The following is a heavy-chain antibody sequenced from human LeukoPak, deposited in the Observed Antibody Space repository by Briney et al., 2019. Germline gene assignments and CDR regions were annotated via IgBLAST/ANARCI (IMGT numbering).Heavy chain of an antibody. J-gene: IGHJ4*02. CDR2: IYSGGST. CDR3: AREPSADYGDYVSDY. CDR1: GFTVSSNY. Sequence: GGSLRLSCAASGFTVSSNYMSWVRQAPGKGLEWVSVIYSGGSTYYADSVKGRFTISRDNSKNTLYLQMNSLRAEDTAVYYCAREPSADYGDYVSDYWGQGTLVTVSS. D-gene: IGHD4-17*01. V-gene: IGHV3-66*01.